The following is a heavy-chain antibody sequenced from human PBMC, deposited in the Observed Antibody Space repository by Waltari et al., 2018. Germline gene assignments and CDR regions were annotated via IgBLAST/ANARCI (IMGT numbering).Heavy chain of an antibody. Sequence: QVQLVQSGAEVKKPGASVTVSCTASGYTVTGYYMQWVRQAPGQGLEWIGWINPYSGDTHYPQKFQGRITMTRDISIDTAYMDLHSLTSDDSAVYYCAKAGLGNWYFDLWGRGTLVTVSS. CDR1: GYTVTGYY. D-gene: IGHD7-27*01. CDR3: AKAGLGNWYFDL. J-gene: IGHJ2*01. V-gene: IGHV1-2*02. CDR2: INPYSGDT.